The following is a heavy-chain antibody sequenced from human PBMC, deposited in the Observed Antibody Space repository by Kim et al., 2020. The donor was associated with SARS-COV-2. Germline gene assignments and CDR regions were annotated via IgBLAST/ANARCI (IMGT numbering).Heavy chain of an antibody. Sequence: VKGRFTISRDNSKNTLYLQMNSLRAEDTAVYYCARDGNCTGGVCYWAFDIWGQGTMVTVSS. V-gene: IGHV3-30*07. D-gene: IGHD2-8*02. J-gene: IGHJ3*02. CDR3: ARDGNCTGGVCYWAFDI.